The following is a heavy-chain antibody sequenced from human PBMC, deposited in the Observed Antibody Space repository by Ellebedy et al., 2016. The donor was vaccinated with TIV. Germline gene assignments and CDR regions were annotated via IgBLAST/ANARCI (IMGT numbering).Heavy chain of an antibody. D-gene: IGHD6-19*01. Sequence: GESLKISCAASGFTFSSYWMSWVRQAPGMGLEWVSSIRSGGDTFYADSVKGRFTISRDISESTLYLQMNSLTVEDTALYYCATTTGYGTGWFGRNDYWGQGTLVTVSS. CDR1: GFTFSSYW. CDR2: IRSGGDT. CDR3: ATTTGYGTGWFGRNDY. J-gene: IGHJ4*02. V-gene: IGHV3-23*01.